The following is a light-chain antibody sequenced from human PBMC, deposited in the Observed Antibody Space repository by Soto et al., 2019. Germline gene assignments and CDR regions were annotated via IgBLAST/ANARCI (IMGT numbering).Light chain of an antibody. J-gene: IGKJ5*01. CDR2: GAS. V-gene: IGKV3-15*01. Sequence: ETVLTQSPATLSVSPGERATLSCRASQSLRSKLVWYHQKPGQAPRLLIYGASNRATGVPARFSGSGSGTDFTLTISSLQSEDYAVYYCQQYDDWHTFTFGQGTRVEIK. CDR3: QQYDDWHTFT. CDR1: QSLRSK.